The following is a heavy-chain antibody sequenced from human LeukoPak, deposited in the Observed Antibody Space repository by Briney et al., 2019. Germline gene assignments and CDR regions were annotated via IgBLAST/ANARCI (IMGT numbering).Heavy chain of an antibody. J-gene: IGHJ6*03. CDR1: GDSISSNIYY. CDR3: VRGGGLLNLGYYCMDV. D-gene: IGHD3-16*01. V-gene: IGHV4-39*01. CDR2: IYYSGST. Sequence: MTSETLSLTCTVSGDSISSNIYYWGWVRQPPGKGLEWIGIIYYSGSTSYKPSLRSRVTISVDSSKNQFSLKVTSVTAADTGVYYCVRGGGLLNLGYYCMDVWGKRTTVTVSS.